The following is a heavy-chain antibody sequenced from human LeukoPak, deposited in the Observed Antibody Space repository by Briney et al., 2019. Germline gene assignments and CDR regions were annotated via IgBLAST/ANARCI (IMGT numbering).Heavy chain of an antibody. CDR2: IYYSGST. V-gene: IGHV4-59*08. CDR1: GGSISTYY. Sequence: SETLSLTCTVSGGSISTYYWSWIRQPPGKGLEWIGYIYYSGSTNYNPSLNSRVTISLDTSKNQFSLKLTSVTAADTAVYYCARLVRGSGSYKPFWYFDLWGQGTLVTVSS. D-gene: IGHD3-10*01. CDR3: ARLVRGSGSYKPFWYFDL. J-gene: IGHJ2*01.